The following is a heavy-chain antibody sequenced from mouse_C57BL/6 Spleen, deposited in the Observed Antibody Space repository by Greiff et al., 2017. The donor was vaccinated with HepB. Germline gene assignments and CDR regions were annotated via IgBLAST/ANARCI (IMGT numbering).Heavy chain of an antibody. J-gene: IGHJ3*01. CDR2: INPNNGGT. CDR3: ARDGYVPDCLAY. D-gene: IGHD2-2*01. Sequence: VQLQQSGPELVKPGASVKMSCKASGYTFTDYNMHWVKQSHGKSLEWIGYINPNNGGTSYNQEFKGKATLTVNKSSSTAYMELRSLTSEDSAVYYCARDGYVPDCLAYWGQGTLVTVSA. CDR1: GYTFTDYN. V-gene: IGHV1-22*01.